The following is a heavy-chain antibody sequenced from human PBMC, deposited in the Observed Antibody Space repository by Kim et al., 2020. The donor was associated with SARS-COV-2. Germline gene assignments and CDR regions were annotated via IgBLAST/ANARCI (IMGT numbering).Heavy chain of an antibody. J-gene: IGHJ4*02. CDR1: GFTVSSNY. CDR3: ARDFLPGSRRVWFGGYFDY. D-gene: IGHD3-10*01. Sequence: GGSLRLSCAASGFTVSSNYMSWVRQAPGKGLEWVSVIYSGGSTYYADSVKGRFTISRDNSKNTLYLQMNSLRAEDTAVYYCARDFLPGSRRVWFGGYFDYWGQGTLVTVSS. V-gene: IGHV3-66*01. CDR2: IYSGGST.